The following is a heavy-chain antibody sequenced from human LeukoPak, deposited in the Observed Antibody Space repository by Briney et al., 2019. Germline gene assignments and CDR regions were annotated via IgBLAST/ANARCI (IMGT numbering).Heavy chain of an antibody. V-gene: IGHV1-2*04. D-gene: IGHD6-19*01. CDR1: GYTFTGYY. CDR2: LNPNSGGT. Sequence: ASVKVSCKASGYTFTGYYMHWVRQAPGQGLEWMGWLNPNSGGTNYAQKFQGWVTMTRDTSISTAYMELSRLRSDDTAVYYCARGHIAVAGTSRYYYYYYGMDVWGQGTTVTVSS. CDR3: ARGHIAVAGTSRYYYYYYGMDV. J-gene: IGHJ6*02.